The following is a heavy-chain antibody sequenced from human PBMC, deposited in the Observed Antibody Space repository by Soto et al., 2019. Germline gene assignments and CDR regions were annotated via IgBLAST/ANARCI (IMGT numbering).Heavy chain of an antibody. CDR1: GFTFSSYA. CDR2: ISGSGGST. CDR3: AKDADLAAAGTSYGMDV. Sequence: GGSLRLSCAASGFTFSSYAMSWVRQARGKGLEWVSAISGSGGSTYYADSVKGRFTISRDNSKNTLYLQMNSLRAEDTAVYYCAKDADLAAAGTSYGMDVWGQGTTVTVSS. V-gene: IGHV3-23*01. J-gene: IGHJ6*02. D-gene: IGHD6-13*01.